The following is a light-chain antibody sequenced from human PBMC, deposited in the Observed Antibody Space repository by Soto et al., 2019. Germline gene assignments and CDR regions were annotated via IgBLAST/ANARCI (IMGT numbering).Light chain of an antibody. J-gene: IGKJ2*01. CDR1: QSVNTY. Sequence: IELTQSPATLSLSPGESASLSCRASQSVNTYLAWYQQKPGQLPRLLIFDASIRATGISARFSGSGSGTDFTLTISDLEPEDSAVYYCQQRNIWPPNTFGQGTKLEIK. V-gene: IGKV3-11*01. CDR3: QQRNIWPPNT. CDR2: DAS.